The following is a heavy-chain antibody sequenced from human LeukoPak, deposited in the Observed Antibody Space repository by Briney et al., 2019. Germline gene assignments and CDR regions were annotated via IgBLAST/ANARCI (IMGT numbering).Heavy chain of an antibody. CDR2: IYTSGST. Sequence: SQTLSLTCTVSGGSISSGSYYWSWIRQPAGKGLEWIGRIYTSGSTNYNPSLKSRVTISVDTSKNQFSLKLSSVTAADTAVYYCARWQRWLQFVDYWGQGTLVTVSS. CDR1: GGSISSGSYY. V-gene: IGHV4-61*02. D-gene: IGHD5-24*01. CDR3: ARWQRWLQFVDY. J-gene: IGHJ4*02.